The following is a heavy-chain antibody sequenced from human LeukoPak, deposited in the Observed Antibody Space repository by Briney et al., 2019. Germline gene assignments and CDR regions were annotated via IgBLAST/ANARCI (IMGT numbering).Heavy chain of an antibody. CDR3: ARGGSGWYQDN. V-gene: IGHV4-34*01. Sequence: SETLSLTCAVYGGSFSGYYWSWIRQPPGKGLEWIGEINHSGSTNYNPSLKSRVIISVDTSKNQLSLRVSSVTAADTAVYYCARGGSGWYQDNWGQGTLVTVSS. D-gene: IGHD6-19*01. CDR2: INHSGST. CDR1: GGSFSGYY. J-gene: IGHJ4*02.